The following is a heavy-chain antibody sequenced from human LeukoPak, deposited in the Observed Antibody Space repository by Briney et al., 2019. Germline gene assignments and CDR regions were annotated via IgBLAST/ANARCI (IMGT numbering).Heavy chain of an antibody. Sequence: SETLSLTCTVSGGSISSSDYSWGWIRQPPGKGLEWIGSIYYSGTTYYNPSLKSRITISVDTSKNQFSLKLSSVTAADTAVYYCARGGYYDSSGYYSGTRIDYWGQGTLVTVSS. CDR2: IYYSGTT. CDR3: ARGGYYDSSGYYSGTRIDY. CDR1: GGSISSSDYS. D-gene: IGHD3-22*01. V-gene: IGHV4-39*07. J-gene: IGHJ4*02.